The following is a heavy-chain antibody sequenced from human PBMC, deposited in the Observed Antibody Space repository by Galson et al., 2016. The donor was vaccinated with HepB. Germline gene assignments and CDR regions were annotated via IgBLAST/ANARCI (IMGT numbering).Heavy chain of an antibody. J-gene: IGHJ4*02. D-gene: IGHD4-17*01. V-gene: IGHV3-33*01. CDR1: GFTFSSYG. Sequence: SLRLSCAASGFTFSSYGMHWVRQAPGKGLEWVAFIWFDGTNKHYADSVRGRFTITRDNSENTLYLQMHSLRAEDTAVYYCARVVAEYGDHAFLDHWGQGTLVTVSS. CDR3: ARVVAEYGDHAFLDH. CDR2: IWFDGTNK.